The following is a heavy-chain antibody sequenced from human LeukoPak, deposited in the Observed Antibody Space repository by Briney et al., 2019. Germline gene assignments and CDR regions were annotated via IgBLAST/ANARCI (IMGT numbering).Heavy chain of an antibody. D-gene: IGHD3-3*01. J-gene: IGHJ4*02. CDR2: ISSSSSYI. Sequence: KAGGSLRLSCAASGFTFSSYSMNWVRQAPGKGLEWVSSISSSSSYIYYADSVKGRFTISRDNAKNSLYLQMNSLRAEDTAVYYCAREMDFWSGYPLDYWGQGTLVTVSS. CDR1: GFTFSSYS. CDR3: AREMDFWSGYPLDY. V-gene: IGHV3-21*01.